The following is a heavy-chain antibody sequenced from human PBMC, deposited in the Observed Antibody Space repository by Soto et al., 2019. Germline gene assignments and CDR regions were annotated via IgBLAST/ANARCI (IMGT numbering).Heavy chain of an antibody. CDR3: ATIRSYYYDNSEYYRYFDL. V-gene: IGHV4-4*02. Sequence: QVQLQESGPGLVKPSGTLSLTCAVSGGSISSSNWWSWVRQPPGKGLEWIGEIYHSGSTNYNPSLKSRVTISVHKSKNQFSLKLSSATAADTAVYYCATIRSYYYDNSEYYRYFDLWGRGTLVTVSS. D-gene: IGHD3-22*01. CDR1: GGSISSSNW. CDR2: IYHSGST. J-gene: IGHJ2*01.